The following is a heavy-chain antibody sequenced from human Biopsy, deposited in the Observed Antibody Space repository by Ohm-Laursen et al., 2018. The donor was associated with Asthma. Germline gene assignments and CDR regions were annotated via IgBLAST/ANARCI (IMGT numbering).Heavy chain of an antibody. CDR2: IYSGGTS. J-gene: IGHJ4*02. CDR1: GFAVSRDY. V-gene: IGHV3-53*01. Sequence: SLRLSCAASGFAVSRDYMFWVRQAPGKGLEWVSVIYSGGTSHTADFVRGRFTISRDHSKNTLYLQMHSLRAEDTAVYYCARGDSSNWSHYYFDYWGQGTLVTVSS. D-gene: IGHD3-22*01. CDR3: ARGDSSNWSHYYFDY.